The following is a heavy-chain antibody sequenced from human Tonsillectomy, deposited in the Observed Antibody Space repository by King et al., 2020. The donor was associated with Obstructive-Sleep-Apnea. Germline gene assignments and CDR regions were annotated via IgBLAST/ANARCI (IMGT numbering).Heavy chain of an antibody. CDR2: ISWNSGNK. CDR1: GFTFEEYA. V-gene: IGHV3-9*01. D-gene: IGHD3-10*01. Sequence: VQLGESGGGLVKPGRSLRLSCAASGFTFEEYAMHWVRQAPGKGLEGVSCISWNSGNKGYADSVEGRFIIARDNAQKSLFLQMNSLRAEDTALYYCAKDKEGFGSGSFGFDYWGQGILVIVSS. CDR3: AKDKEGFGSGSFGFDY. J-gene: IGHJ4*02.